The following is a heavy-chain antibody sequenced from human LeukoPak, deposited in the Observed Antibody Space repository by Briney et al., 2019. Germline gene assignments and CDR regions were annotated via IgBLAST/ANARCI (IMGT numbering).Heavy chain of an antibody. CDR3: ARESGGYYYANWFDP. Sequence: SETLSLTCTVSGGSISSGDYYWSWIRQPPGKGLEWIGYIYYSGSTYYNPSLKRRVTISVDTSKNQFSLKLSSVTAADTAVYYCARESGGYYYANWFDPWGQGTLVTVSS. D-gene: IGHD3-22*01. J-gene: IGHJ5*02. CDR1: GGSISSGDYY. CDR2: IYYSGST. V-gene: IGHV4-30-4*01.